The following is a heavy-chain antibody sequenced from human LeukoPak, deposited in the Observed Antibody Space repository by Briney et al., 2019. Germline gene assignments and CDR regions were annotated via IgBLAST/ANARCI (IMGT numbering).Heavy chain of an antibody. CDR2: ISGSGGST. D-gene: IGHD3-16*02. CDR1: GFTFSSYA. Sequence: PGGSLRLSCAASGFTFSSYAMSWVRQAPGRGLEWVSAISGSGGSTYYADSVKGRFTISRDNSKNTLYLQMNSLRAEDTAVYYCAKDGSFGGVIAQIDYWGQGTLVTVSS. J-gene: IGHJ4*02. V-gene: IGHV3-23*01. CDR3: AKDGSFGGVIAQIDY.